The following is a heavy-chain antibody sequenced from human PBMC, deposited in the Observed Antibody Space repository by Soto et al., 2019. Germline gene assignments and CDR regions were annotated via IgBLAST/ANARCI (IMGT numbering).Heavy chain of an antibody. J-gene: IGHJ6*02. Sequence: PSETLSLTCTVSGGSISSGGYYWSWIRQHPGKGLEWIGYIYYSGSTYYNPSLKSRVTISVDTSKNQFSLKLSSVTAADTAVYYCARRAVTTVEAYYYYYYGMDVWGQGTTVTV. CDR1: GGSISSGGYY. CDR3: ARRAVTTVEAYYYYYYGMDV. V-gene: IGHV4-31*03. CDR2: IYYSGST. D-gene: IGHD4-4*01.